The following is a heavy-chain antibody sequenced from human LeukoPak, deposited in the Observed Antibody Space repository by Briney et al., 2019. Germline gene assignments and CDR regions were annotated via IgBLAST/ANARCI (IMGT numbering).Heavy chain of an antibody. V-gene: IGHV3-7*01. CDR3: PCEGSSRSSWAY. CDR1: GIPFTSFW. D-gene: IGHD2-2*01. Sequence: GGSLRLSCAASGIPFTSFWMNWVRQSPGKGLEWLANISPGGREQYYADSVRGRFTISRDNATNSLYLDVNTMSDDAPAVYYCPCEGSSRSSWAYWGEGTLVSVSS. CDR2: ISPGGREQ. J-gene: IGHJ4*02.